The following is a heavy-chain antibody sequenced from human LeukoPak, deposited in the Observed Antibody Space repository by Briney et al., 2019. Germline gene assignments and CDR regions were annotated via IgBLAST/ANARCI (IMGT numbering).Heavy chain of an antibody. CDR1: GGTFSSYT. J-gene: IGHJ4*02. Sequence: GSSVKVSCKASGGTFSSYTISWVRQAPGQGLEWMGRIIPILGIANYAQKFQGRVTITTDESTSTAYMELSSLRSEDTAVYYCAREVRIAAAGSDAFDYWGQGTLVTVSS. D-gene: IGHD6-13*01. CDR2: IIPILGIA. CDR3: AREVRIAAAGSDAFDY. V-gene: IGHV1-69*16.